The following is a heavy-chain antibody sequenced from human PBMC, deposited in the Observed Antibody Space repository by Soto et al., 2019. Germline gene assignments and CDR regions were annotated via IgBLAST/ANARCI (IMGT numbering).Heavy chain of an antibody. D-gene: IGHD2-2*01. CDR1: GYTFTSYG. V-gene: IGHV1-18*04. J-gene: IGHJ6*02. Sequence: ASVKVSCKASGYTFTSYGISWVRQAPGQGLEWMGWISAYNGNTNYVQKLQGRVTMTTDTSTSTAYMELRSLRSDDTAVYYCARFIVVPAAIGFSYSYYGMDVWGQGTTVTVSS. CDR2: ISAYNGNT. CDR3: ARFIVVPAAIGFSYSYYGMDV.